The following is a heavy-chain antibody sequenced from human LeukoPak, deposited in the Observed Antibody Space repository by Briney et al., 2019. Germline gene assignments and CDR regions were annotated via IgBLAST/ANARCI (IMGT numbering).Heavy chain of an antibody. D-gene: IGHD5-24*01. J-gene: IGHJ4*02. CDR3: ATSREMATVDY. CDR2: IIPIFGTA. Sequence: GASVKVSCKASGGTSSSYAISWVRQAPGQGLEWMGRIIPIFGTANYAQKFQGRVTITTDESTSTAYMELSSLRSEDTAVYYCATSREMATVDYWGQGTLVTVSS. CDR1: GGTSSSYA. V-gene: IGHV1-69*05.